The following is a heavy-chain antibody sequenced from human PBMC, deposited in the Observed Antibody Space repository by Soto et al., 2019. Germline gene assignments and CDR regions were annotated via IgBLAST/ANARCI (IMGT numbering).Heavy chain of an antibody. CDR1: AETFTGYT. Sequence: QVQLVQSGAEVKKPGSSVKVSCKASAETFTGYTVTWVRQAPGQGLEWVGRVIPILGASNFAQKFQGRVTISADKAMDTASMVLTGLTSEDTAVYYCARSRGSYYSNFDSWGQGTLVTVSS. J-gene: IGHJ4*02. V-gene: IGHV1-69*08. D-gene: IGHD3-10*01. CDR2: VIPILGAS. CDR3: ARSRGSYYSNFDS.